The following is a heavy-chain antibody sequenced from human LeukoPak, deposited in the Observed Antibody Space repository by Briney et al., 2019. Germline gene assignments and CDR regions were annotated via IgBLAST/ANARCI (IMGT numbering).Heavy chain of an antibody. CDR3: AVVEMATIVPYYYYYMDV. CDR1: GYTFTSYY. V-gene: IGHV1-46*01. CDR2: INPSGGST. D-gene: IGHD5-24*01. J-gene: IGHJ6*03. Sequence: ASVKVSCKASGYTFTSYYMHWVRQAPGQGLEWMGIINPSGGSTNYAQKFQGRVTITTDESTSTAYMELSSLRSEDTAVYYCAVVEMATIVPYYYYYMDVWGKGTTVTVSS.